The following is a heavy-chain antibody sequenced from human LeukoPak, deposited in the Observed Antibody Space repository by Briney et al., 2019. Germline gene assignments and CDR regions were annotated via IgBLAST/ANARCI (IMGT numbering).Heavy chain of an antibody. J-gene: IGHJ4*02. CDR1: GGSISSYY. D-gene: IGHD3-22*01. CDR2: IYYSGST. CDR3: ARRRYDSSGYYFDY. V-gene: IGHV4-59*01. Sequence: SSETLSLTCTVSGGSISSYYWSWIRQPPGKGLEWIGYIYYSGSTNYNPSLKSRVTISVDTSKNQFSLKLSSVTAADTAVYYCARRRYDSSGYYFDYWGQGTLVTVSS.